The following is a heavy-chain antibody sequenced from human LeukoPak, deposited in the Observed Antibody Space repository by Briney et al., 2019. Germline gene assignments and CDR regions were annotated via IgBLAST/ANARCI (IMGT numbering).Heavy chain of an antibody. V-gene: IGHV4-59*05. CDR1: GGSISSYY. D-gene: IGHD2-2*01. J-gene: IGHJ4*02. CDR2: IYYSGST. Sequence: PSETLSLTCTVSGGSISSYYWSWIRQPPGKGLEWIGSIYYSGSTYYNPSLKSRVTISVDTSKNQFSLKLSSVTAADTAVYYCAGRVPAASFDYWGQGTLVTVSS. CDR3: AGRVPAASFDY.